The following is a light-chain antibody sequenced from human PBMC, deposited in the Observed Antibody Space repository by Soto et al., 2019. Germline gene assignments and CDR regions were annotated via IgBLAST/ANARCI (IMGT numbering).Light chain of an antibody. J-gene: IGLJ2*01. CDR1: NIGSKI. CDR2: DDD. CDR3: QVWVGPSERI. Sequence: SYVLTQPPSVSVAPGQTATITCGGDNIGSKIVHWYQHNPGQAPVLVVHDDDDRPSGIPERFSGSNSGQTATLTISRVEAGDEADYYCQVWVGPSERILVGGTKVTVL. V-gene: IGLV3-21*02.